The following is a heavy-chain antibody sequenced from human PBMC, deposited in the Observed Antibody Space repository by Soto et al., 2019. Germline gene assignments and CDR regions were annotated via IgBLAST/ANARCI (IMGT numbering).Heavy chain of an antibody. Sequence: EVQLVESGGGLIQPGGSLTLTCAASGVTVNTNYMSWVRQSPGKGLEWVSLFESGGSIYYADSVKGRFTISRDNSKNTLFLQMNSLRVEDTAVYYCAKDIRIAARGNWFDPWGHGTLVTVSS. CDR1: GVTVNTNY. J-gene: IGHJ5*02. CDR3: AKDIRIAARGNWFDP. D-gene: IGHD6-6*01. V-gene: IGHV3-53*01. CDR2: FESGGSI.